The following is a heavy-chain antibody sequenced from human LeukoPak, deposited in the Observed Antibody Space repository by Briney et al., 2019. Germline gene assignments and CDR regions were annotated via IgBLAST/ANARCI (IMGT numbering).Heavy chain of an antibody. J-gene: IGHJ4*02. Sequence: GGSLRLSCAPSVFSLYSYAKSWIRQAPEKGLEWVVAISISGSGTYHADSVRGRFTISRDNSKSTLYLQRNSLRVEDTAVYYCASTQRRWLGGSYYIDYWGQGTLVTVSS. CDR2: ISISGSGT. CDR1: VFSLYSYA. D-gene: IGHD5-24*01. CDR3: ASTQRRWLGGSYYIDY. V-gene: IGHV3-23*01.